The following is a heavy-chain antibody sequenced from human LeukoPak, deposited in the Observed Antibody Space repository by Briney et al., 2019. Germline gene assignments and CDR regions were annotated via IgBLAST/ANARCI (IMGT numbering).Heavy chain of an antibody. CDR1: GFNFETHA. CDR2: IWRGGNYK. CDR3: AKDSIAEYFQH. D-gene: IGHD2/OR15-2a*01. J-gene: IGHJ1*01. V-gene: IGHV3-33*06. Sequence: PGGSLRLSCSASGFNFETHAMHWVRQAPGKGLEWVAMIWRGGNYKFYADSVKGRISISRDDSRSAMYLQMNSLRAEDTAVYYCAKDSIAEYFQHWGQGTLVTVSS.